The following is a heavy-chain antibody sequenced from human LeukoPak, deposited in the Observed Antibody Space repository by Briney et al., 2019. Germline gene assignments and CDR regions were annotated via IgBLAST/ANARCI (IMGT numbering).Heavy chain of an antibody. CDR2: MNPNSGNT. D-gene: IGHD6-19*01. CDR1: GYTVTSYD. Sequence: ASVKVSRKASGYTVTSYDINWVRQATGQGLEWMGWMNPNSGNTGYAQKFQGRVTMTRNTSISTAYMELSSLRSEDTAVYYCARRAVAAYNWFDPWGQGTLVTVSS. J-gene: IGHJ5*02. V-gene: IGHV1-8*01. CDR3: ARRAVAAYNWFDP.